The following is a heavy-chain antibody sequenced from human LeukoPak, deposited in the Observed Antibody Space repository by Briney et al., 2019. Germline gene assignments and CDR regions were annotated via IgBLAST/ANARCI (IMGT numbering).Heavy chain of an antibody. J-gene: IGHJ6*02. CDR3: ARGPSMVRGRRNYYYYYCMDV. CDR1: GFTFSSYD. CDR2: ISTAGDT. D-gene: IGHD3-10*01. V-gene: IGHV3-13*04. Sequence: GGSLTLSWAASGFTFSSYDMHWVRQATGKGLEWVSAISTAGDTYYPGSVKGRFTISRENAKNYLSLQMNSLRAGDTAVYYCARGPSMVRGRRNYYYYYCMDVWGQGPTVTVSS.